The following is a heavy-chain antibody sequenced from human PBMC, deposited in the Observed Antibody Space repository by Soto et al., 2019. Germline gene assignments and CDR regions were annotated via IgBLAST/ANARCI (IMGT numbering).Heavy chain of an antibody. J-gene: IGHJ6*02. CDR2: ISAYNGNT. CDR1: GYTFTSYG. V-gene: IGHV1-18*04. CDR3: ARDGIAVAGPGYYYYGMDV. D-gene: IGHD6-19*01. Sequence: ASVKVSCKASGYTFTSYGISWVRQAPGQGLEGMGWISAYNGNTNYAQKLQGRVTMTTDTSTSTAYMELRSLRSDDTAVYYCARDGIAVAGPGYYYYGMDVWGQGTTGTVS.